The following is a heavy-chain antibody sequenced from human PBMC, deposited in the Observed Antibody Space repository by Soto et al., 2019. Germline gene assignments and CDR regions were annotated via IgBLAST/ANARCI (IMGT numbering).Heavy chain of an antibody. V-gene: IGHV4-31*03. CDR1: GASITSGGYY. CDR2: IYYSGNT. J-gene: IGHJ1*01. CDR3: TRSIQH. Sequence: QVQLQESGPGLVKPSQTLSLTCTVSGASITSGGYYWNWIRQHPGKGLEWIGYIYYSGNTYYNPSPXSXFTISVDTSKNQFSLKLSSVTAADTAVYYCTRSIQHWGQGTLVTVSS.